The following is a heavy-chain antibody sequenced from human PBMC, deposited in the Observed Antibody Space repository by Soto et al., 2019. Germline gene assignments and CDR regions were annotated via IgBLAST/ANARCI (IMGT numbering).Heavy chain of an antibody. J-gene: IGHJ4*02. CDR3: AKASPPIAVAGTDFDY. V-gene: IGHV3-23*01. CDR2: ISGSGGST. CDR1: GFTFSSYA. Sequence: GGSLRLSCAASGFTFSSYAMSWVRQAPGKGLEWVSAISGSGGSTYYADSVKGRFTISRDNSKNTLYLQMNSLRAEDTAVYYCAKASPPIAVAGTDFDYWGQGTLVTVSS. D-gene: IGHD6-19*01.